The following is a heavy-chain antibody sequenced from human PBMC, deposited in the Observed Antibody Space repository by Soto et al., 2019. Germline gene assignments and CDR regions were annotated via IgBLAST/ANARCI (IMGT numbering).Heavy chain of an antibody. D-gene: IGHD6-13*01. Sequence: SVKVSCKASGGTFSSYAISWVRQAPGQGLEWMGGIIPIFGTANYAQKFQGRVTITADESTSTAYMELSSLRSEDTAVYYCATTPKREQQLILYYYYGMDVWGQGTTVTVSS. J-gene: IGHJ6*02. CDR2: IIPIFGTA. CDR3: ATTPKREQQLILYYYYGMDV. V-gene: IGHV1-69*13. CDR1: GGTFSSYA.